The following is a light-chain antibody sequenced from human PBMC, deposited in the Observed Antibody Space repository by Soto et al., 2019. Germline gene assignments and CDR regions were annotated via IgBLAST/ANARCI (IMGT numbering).Light chain of an antibody. Sequence: EIVLTQSPATLSVSPGERVTLSCRASQSVIYDLAWYQQKPGQAPRLLVYGASTRATDAPPRFRGSGSGTDFSLTIGSLQSEDIATYYCQQYRGWSRTFGQGSRIEIK. CDR2: GAS. J-gene: IGKJ1*01. V-gene: IGKV3-15*01. CDR1: QSVIYD. CDR3: QQYRGWSRT.